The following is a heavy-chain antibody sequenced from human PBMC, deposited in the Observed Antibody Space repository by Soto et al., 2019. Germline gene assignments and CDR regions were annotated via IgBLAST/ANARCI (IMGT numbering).Heavy chain of an antibody. CDR2: ISYDGSNK. D-gene: IGHD6-19*01. Sequence: QVQLVESGGGVVQPGRSLRLSCAASGFNFSSYGMHWVRQAPGKGLDWVAVISYDGSNKYYADSVKGRFTISRDNSKNTLYLQMNSLRAEDTAVCYSAKDDAVAVAGYRMGGYWGQGTLVTVSS. J-gene: IGHJ4*02. CDR1: GFNFSSYG. V-gene: IGHV3-30*18. CDR3: AKDDAVAVAGYRMGGY.